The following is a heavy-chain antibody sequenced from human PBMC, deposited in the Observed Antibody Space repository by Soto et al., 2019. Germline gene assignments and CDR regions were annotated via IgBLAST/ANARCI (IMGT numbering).Heavy chain of an antibody. V-gene: IGHV1-2*02. CDR3: ARELTIFGVVIADYYYYGMDV. Sequence: ASVKVSCKASGYTFTGYYMHWVRQAPGQGLEWMGWINPNSGGTNYAQKFQGRVTMTRDTSISTAIMELSRLRSDDTAVYYCARELTIFGVVIADYYYYGMDVWGQGTTVTVSS. CDR1: GYTFTGYY. D-gene: IGHD3-3*01. J-gene: IGHJ6*02. CDR2: INPNSGGT.